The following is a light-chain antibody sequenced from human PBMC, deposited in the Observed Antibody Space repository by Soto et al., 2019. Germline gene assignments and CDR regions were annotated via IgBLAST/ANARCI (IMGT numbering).Light chain of an antibody. Sequence: DIQTTPSPSTLSASVRDHVPLHCRASQSISSWLAWYQQKPGQAPKLLIYDASSLESGVPSRFSGSGSGTEFTLTISSLQPDDFATYYCQQYNSYSWTFGQGTKVDIK. V-gene: IGKV1-5*01. CDR3: QQYNSYSWT. J-gene: IGKJ1*01. CDR1: QSISSW. CDR2: DAS.